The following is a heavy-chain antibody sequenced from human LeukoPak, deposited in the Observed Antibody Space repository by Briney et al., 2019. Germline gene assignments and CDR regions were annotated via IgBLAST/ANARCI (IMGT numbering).Heavy chain of an antibody. V-gene: IGHV6-1*01. Sequence: SQTLSLTCAISGDSVSSNSAAWNWIRQSPSRGLEWLGRTYYSSKWYNDYAVSVKSRITINPDTSKNQFTLQLNSVTPEDTAVYYCTRGAVAVRNAFDIWGQGTRVTVSS. CDR3: TRGAVAVRNAFDI. CDR1: GDSVSSNSAA. J-gene: IGHJ3*02. D-gene: IGHD6-19*01. CDR2: TYYSSKWYN.